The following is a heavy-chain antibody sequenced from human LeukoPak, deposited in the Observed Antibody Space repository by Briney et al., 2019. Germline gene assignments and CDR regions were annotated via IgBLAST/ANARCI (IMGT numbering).Heavy chain of an antibody. CDR3: ARFDQVSETAGGY. CDR1: GYTFTDYY. D-gene: IGHD5/OR15-5a*01. V-gene: IGHV1-2*02. J-gene: IGHJ4*02. Sequence: PGASVNVSCKPSGYTFTDYYMHWVRQAPGQGLEWMGWINPHSGGTNYAQKFQGRVTMTRDTSISTAYMELSRLRSDDTAVYYCARFDQVSETAGGYWGQGTLVTVSS. CDR2: INPHSGGT.